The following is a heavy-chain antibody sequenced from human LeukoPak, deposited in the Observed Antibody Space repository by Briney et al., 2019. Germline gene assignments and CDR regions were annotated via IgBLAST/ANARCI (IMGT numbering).Heavy chain of an antibody. CDR3: AKDEATIGYSYYYMDV. CDR1: GFNFKNYD. Sequence: GESLRLSCAASGFNFKNYDVHWVRQAPNKGLEWLSFIRYDSTKEFYADSVKGRFTISRDNFKNTLYLDMIDLRPEDTAVYHCAKDEATIGYSYYYMDVWGKGTTVTVSS. D-gene: IGHD5-12*01. V-gene: IGHV3-30*02. CDR2: IRYDSTKE. J-gene: IGHJ6*03.